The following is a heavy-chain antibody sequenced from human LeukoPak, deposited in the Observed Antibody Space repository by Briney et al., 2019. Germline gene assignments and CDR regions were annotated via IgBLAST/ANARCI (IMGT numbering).Heavy chain of an antibody. V-gene: IGHV4-59*01. Sequence: SETLSLTCTVSGGSISSYYWSWIRQPPGKGLEWIGYIHYSGSTNYNPSLKSRVTISVDTSKNQFSLKLSSVTAADTAVYYCARGYYGSGSYFRRWGQGTLVTVSS. CDR3: ARGYYGSGSYFRR. D-gene: IGHD3-10*01. CDR1: GGSISSYY. CDR2: IHYSGST. J-gene: IGHJ4*02.